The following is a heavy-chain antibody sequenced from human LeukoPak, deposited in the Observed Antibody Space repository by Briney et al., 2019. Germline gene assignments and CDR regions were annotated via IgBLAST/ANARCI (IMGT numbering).Heavy chain of an antibody. CDR1: GFTFSSYD. V-gene: IGHV3-13*01. CDR2: IGTIGDT. Sequence: GGSLRHSCAASGFTFSSYDMHWVRQVAGKGLEWVSSIGTIGDTFYPGSVKGRFTISRENAKNSLYLQMNSLRAGDTAVYYCARATVIGTVPVPGFLDVWGKGTTVTVSS. D-gene: IGHD6-19*01. CDR3: ARATVIGTVPVPGFLDV. J-gene: IGHJ6*04.